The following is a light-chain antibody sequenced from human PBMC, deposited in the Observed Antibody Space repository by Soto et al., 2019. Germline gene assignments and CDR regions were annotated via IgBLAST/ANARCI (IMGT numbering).Light chain of an antibody. CDR1: SSDLGAYNY. Sequence: QSALTQPASVSGSPGQSITISCTGTSSDLGAYNYVSWYQQHPGKVPKLLIYAVSNRPSGVSDRFSGSKSGNTASLTISGLQAEDEADYYCNSYSSSSTVVFGGGTKLTVL. CDR3: NSYSSSSTVV. CDR2: AVS. J-gene: IGLJ2*01. V-gene: IGLV2-14*01.